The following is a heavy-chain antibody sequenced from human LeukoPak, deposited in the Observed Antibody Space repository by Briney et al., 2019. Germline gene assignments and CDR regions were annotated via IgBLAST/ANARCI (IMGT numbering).Heavy chain of an antibody. CDR3: ARLSIAVDH. V-gene: IGHV4-39*01. D-gene: IGHD6-19*01. CDR2: IYYSGST. J-gene: IGHJ4*02. CDR1: GGSISSSSYY. Sequence: PSETLSLTCTVSGGSISSSSYYWGWIRQPPGKGLEWIGSIYYSGSTYYNPSLKSRVTISVDTSKNQFSLKLSSVTAADTAVYYCARLSIAVDHWGQGTLVTVSS.